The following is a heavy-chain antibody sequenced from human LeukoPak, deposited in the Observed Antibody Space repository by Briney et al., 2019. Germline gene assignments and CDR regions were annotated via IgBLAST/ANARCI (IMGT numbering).Heavy chain of an antibody. D-gene: IGHD3-22*01. V-gene: IGHV2-5*02. CDR2: IYWDDDR. CDR3: AHRKNYYDSSVFDN. J-gene: IGHJ4*02. CDR1: EFSLNTRGVG. Sequence: SGPTLVNPTRPLTLTCTFSEFSLNTRGVGVGWIRQPPGRALEWLALIYWDDDRRYSPSLKSRLTITKDTSKNQVVLTINNMDPVDTAIYFCAHRKNYYDSSVFDNWGQGTLVTVSS.